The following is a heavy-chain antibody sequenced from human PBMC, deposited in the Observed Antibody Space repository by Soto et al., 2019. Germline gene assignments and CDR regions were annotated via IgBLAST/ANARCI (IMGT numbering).Heavy chain of an antibody. J-gene: IGHJ6*02. CDR1: GGSISSGGYS. Sequence: QLQLQESGSGLVKPSQTLSLTCAVSGGSISSGGYSWSWIRQPPGKGLEWIGYIYHSGTTYYNPSLKRRVTIPVDGSKNQFSLKLSSVTAADTAVYYCARAHYGDYGYGMDVWGQGTTVTVSS. CDR3: ARAHYGDYGYGMDV. D-gene: IGHD4-17*01. CDR2: IYHSGTT. V-gene: IGHV4-30-2*01.